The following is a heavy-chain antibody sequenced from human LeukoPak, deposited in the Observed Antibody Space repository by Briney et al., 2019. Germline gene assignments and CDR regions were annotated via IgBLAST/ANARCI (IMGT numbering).Heavy chain of an antibody. CDR3: AAVIDY. CDR1: GFTFSSYE. J-gene: IGHJ4*02. CDR2: ISNSGSTK. V-gene: IGHV3-48*03. Sequence: GGSLRLSCAASGFTFSSYEMNWVRQAPGKGLEWISYISNSGSTKYYADSVKGRFTISRDNAKNSVFLQMNSLRAEDTAVYYCAAVIDYWGQGTLVTVSS.